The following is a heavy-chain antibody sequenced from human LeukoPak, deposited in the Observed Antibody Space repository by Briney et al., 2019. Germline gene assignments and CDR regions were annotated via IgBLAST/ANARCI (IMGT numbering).Heavy chain of an antibody. Sequence: PGRSLRLSCEASGFSFSSHGMHWVRQAPGQGLEWVAVVSYDGNNEDYAESVKGRFTISRDNSKNTLYLQMNSLRAEDTAVYYCARPSRGTNAFDIWGQGAMVTVSS. V-gene: IGHV3-30*03. CDR3: ARPSRGTNAFDI. CDR1: GFSFSSHG. CDR2: VSYDGNNE. J-gene: IGHJ3*02. D-gene: IGHD1/OR15-1a*01.